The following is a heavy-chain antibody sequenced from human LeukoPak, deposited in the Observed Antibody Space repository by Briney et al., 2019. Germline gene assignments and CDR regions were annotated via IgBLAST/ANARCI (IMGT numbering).Heavy chain of an antibody. D-gene: IGHD3/OR15-3a*01. CDR3: ARVRDSLLPDY. V-gene: IGHV1-8*03. CDR1: GYTFTSYD. CDR2: MNPNSGNT. Sequence: ASVKVSCKASGYTFTSYDINWVRQDTGQGLEWMGWMNPNSGNTGYAQKFQGRVTITRNTSISTAYMELSSLRSEDTAVYYCARVRDSLLPDYWGHGTLVTVSS. J-gene: IGHJ4*01.